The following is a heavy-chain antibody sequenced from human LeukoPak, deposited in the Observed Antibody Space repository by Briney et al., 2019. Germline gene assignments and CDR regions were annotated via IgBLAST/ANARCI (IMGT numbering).Heavy chain of an antibody. CDR3: ARDQTLSEMAIIRSFDY. Sequence: GGSLRLSCAASGFTFSSYEMNWVRQAPGKGLEWVSYISSSGSTIYYADSVKGRFTISRDNAKNSLYLQMNSLRAEDMAVYYCARDQTLSEMAIIRSFDYWGQGTLVTVSS. V-gene: IGHV3-48*03. CDR2: ISSSGSTI. D-gene: IGHD5-24*01. J-gene: IGHJ4*02. CDR1: GFTFSSYE.